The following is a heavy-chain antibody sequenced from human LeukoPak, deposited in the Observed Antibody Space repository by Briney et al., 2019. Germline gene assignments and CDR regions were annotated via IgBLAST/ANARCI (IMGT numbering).Heavy chain of an antibody. CDR2: IYSGGST. Sequence: PGGSLRLSCAASGFTVSSNYMSWVRQAPGKGLDWVSLIYSGGSTYYADSVKGRFTISRDNSKNTLSLQMNSLRAEDTAVYYCARVMIQGYYLDTWGQGTLVAVSS. CDR3: ARVMIQGYYLDT. V-gene: IGHV3-66*01. D-gene: IGHD2-21*01. J-gene: IGHJ5*02. CDR1: GFTVSSNY.